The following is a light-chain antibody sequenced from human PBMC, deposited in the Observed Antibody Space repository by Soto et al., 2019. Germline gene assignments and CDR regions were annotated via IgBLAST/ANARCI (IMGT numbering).Light chain of an antibody. J-gene: IGKJ5*01. V-gene: IGKV3-20*01. CDR2: GAS. CDR3: QQYGSSLIT. CDR1: QSVSSNS. Sequence: EIVLTQSPGTLSLSPGDRATLSCRASQSVSSNSLAWYHQKPGQPPRLLMYGASSRATGIPDRFSGSGSGTDFTITISRLEPEDFAMYYCQQYGSSLITFGQGTRLEIE.